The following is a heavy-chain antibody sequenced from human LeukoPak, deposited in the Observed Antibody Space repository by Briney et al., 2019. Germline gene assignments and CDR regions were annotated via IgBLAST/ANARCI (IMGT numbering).Heavy chain of an antibody. CDR2: ISSSSSYT. CDR3: ARNPAAGTLDY. V-gene: IGHV3-11*06. Sequence: GGSLGLSCAASGFTFNDYFMSWISHAPGKGLEWVSFISSSSSYTNYAESVKGRFTISRDNAKNSLYLQMNSLRAEDTAVYYCARNPAAGTLDYWGQGTLVTVSS. CDR1: GFTFNDYF. D-gene: IGHD6-13*01. J-gene: IGHJ4*02.